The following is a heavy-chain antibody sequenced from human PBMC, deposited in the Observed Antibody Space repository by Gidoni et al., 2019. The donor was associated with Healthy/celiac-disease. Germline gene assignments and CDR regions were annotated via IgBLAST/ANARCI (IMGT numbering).Heavy chain of an antibody. CDR3: AREKEWTYGDYGYYFDY. J-gene: IGHJ4*02. CDR1: GFTFSSYG. CDR2: IWYDGSNK. V-gene: IGHV3-33*01. D-gene: IGHD4-17*01. Sequence: QVQLVESGGGVVQPGRSLRLSCAASGFTFSSYGMHWVRQAPGKGLEWVAVIWYDGSNKYYADSVKGRFTISRDNSKNTLYLQMNSLRAEDTAVYYCAREKEWTYGDYGYYFDYWGQGTLVTVSS.